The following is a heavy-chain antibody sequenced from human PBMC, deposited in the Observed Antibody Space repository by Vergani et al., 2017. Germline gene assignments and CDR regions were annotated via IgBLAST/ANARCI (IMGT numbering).Heavy chain of an antibody. Sequence: EVQLVESGGGLVQPGGSLRLSCAASGFTFSSYWMSWVRQAPGKGLEWVANIKQDGSEKYYVDSVKGRFTISRDNAKNSLYLQMNSLRAEDTAVYNCAVRRPGIAVAGPADVWGQGTTATVSS. V-gene: IGHV3-7*01. J-gene: IGHJ6*02. CDR2: IKQDGSEK. D-gene: IGHD6-19*01. CDR1: GFTFSSYW. CDR3: AVRRPGIAVAGPADV.